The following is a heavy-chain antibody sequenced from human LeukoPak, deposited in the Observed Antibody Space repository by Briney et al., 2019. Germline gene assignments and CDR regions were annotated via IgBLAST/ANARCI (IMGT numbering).Heavy chain of an antibody. D-gene: IGHD2-15*01. CDR3: AKQLGYCSDGSCYFPY. CDR2: ISGNGDIT. J-gene: IGHJ4*02. V-gene: IGHV3-23*01. CDR1: GFTFSSYA. Sequence: GGSLRLSCAASGFTFSSYAMSWVRQAPGKGLEWVSAISGNGDITYYTDSVKGRFTISRDNSKDTLCLQMNSLRAEDTAVYYCAKQLGYCSDGSCYFPYWGQGTLVTVSS.